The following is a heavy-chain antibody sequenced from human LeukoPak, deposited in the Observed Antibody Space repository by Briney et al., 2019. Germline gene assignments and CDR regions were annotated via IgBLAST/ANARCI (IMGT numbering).Heavy chain of an antibody. CDR1: GHTFTGNY. D-gene: IGHD3-9*01. Sequence: GASVKVSCKVYGHTFTGNYMHWVRQAPGQGLEWMGWINPNHGDTNYAQKFQDRVSMTRGTSISTAYMHLSRLRSADTAVYYCARSPYILTGENFDYWGQGTLLTVSS. CDR3: ARSPYILTGENFDY. J-gene: IGHJ4*02. V-gene: IGHV1-2*02. CDR2: INPNHGDT.